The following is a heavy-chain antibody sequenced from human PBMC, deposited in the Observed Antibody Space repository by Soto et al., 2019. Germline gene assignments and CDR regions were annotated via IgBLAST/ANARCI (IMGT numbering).Heavy chain of an antibody. J-gene: IGHJ6*03. Sequence: QLQLQESGPGLVKPSETLSLTCTVSGGSISSSSYYWGWIRQPPGKGLEWIGSIYYSGSTYYNPSLKSRVTISVDTSNNQVSLKLSSLTAADTAVYYCASFGVSIYHYYYMDVLGKGTTVTVSS. V-gene: IGHV4-39*01. CDR3: ASFGVSIYHYYYMDV. D-gene: IGHD3-10*01. CDR1: GGSISSSSYY. CDR2: IYYSGST.